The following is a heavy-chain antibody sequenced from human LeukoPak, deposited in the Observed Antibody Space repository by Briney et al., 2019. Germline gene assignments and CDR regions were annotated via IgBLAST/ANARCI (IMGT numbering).Heavy chain of an antibody. CDR2: INPSSGGT. CDR1: GYSLIAYY. J-gene: IGHJ4*02. Sequence: ASVKVSFKASGYSLIAYYMHWVRQAPGQGLEWMGWINPSSGGTKYAQKFQGRVTMTRDTSISTTYMELSRLTSDDTAVYYCARGRGLDYWGQGTLVTVSS. V-gene: IGHV1-2*02. CDR3: ARGRGLDY.